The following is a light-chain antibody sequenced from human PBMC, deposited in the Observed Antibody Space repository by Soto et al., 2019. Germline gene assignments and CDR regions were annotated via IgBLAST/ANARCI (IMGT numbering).Light chain of an antibody. J-gene: IGLJ2*01. Sequence: QSVLTQPASVSGSPGQSITISCTGTSSDVGAYNYVSWYQQHPGKAPKLMIYDVSSRPSGVSNRFSGTGSKSGNTASLTISGLQAEDEADYYCRSYTSIVVFGGGTKLTVL. CDR1: SSDVGAYNY. CDR2: DVS. CDR3: RSYTSIVV. V-gene: IGLV2-14*01.